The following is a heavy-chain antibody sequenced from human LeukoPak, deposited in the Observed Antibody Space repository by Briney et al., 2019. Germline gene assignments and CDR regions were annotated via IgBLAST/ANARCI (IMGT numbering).Heavy chain of an antibody. CDR3: ARDRKEPAGPSSGWFDP. CDR2: IYYSGST. D-gene: IGHD2-2*01. Sequence: NTSETLSLTCTVSGGSISSGGYYWSWTRQHPGKGLEWIGYIYYSGSTYYNPSLKSRVTISVDTSKNQFSLKLSSVTAADTAVYYCARDRKEPAGPSSGWFDPWGQGTLVTVSS. V-gene: IGHV4-31*03. J-gene: IGHJ5*02. CDR1: GGSISSGGYY.